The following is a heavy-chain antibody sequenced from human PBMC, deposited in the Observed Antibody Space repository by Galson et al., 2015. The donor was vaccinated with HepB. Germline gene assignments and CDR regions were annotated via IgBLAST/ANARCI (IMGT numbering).Heavy chain of an antibody. CDR2: IGVNDGSI. D-gene: IGHD5-12*01. J-gene: IGHJ4*02. CDR3: AKGRPERPPEHRGYDRPDY. V-gene: IGHV3-23*01. CDR1: GFTFSSYA. Sequence: SLRLSCAASGFTFSSYAMNWVRQAPGKGLEWVSGIGVNDGSIYYANSVKGRFTISRDNSKNTLYLQVNGLRVEDTAMYYCAKGRPERPPEHRGYDRPDYWGQGTLVTVSS.